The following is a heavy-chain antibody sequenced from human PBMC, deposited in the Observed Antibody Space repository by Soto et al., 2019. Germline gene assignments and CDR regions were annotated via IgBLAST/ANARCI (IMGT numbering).Heavy chain of an antibody. CDR1: GFTFSSYA. CDR3: ARAGCDVGSCYTPVGLRNGMDV. Sequence: QVQLVETGGGVVQPGRSLRLSCAASGFTFSSYAMHWVRQAPGKGLEWVAVISYDGSNKYYADSVKRRFTLSRDNSKNTRYLQVTGLRDEETAVYYCARAGCDVGSCYTPVGLRNGMDVWGQGTTVTVS. CDR2: ISYDGSNK. J-gene: IGHJ6*02. V-gene: IGHV3-30*14. D-gene: IGHD2-15*01.